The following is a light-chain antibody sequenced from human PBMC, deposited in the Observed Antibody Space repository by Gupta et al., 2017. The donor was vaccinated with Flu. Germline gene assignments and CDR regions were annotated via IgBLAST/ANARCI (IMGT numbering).Light chain of an antibody. J-gene: IGKJ1*01. CDR2: GGS. CDR1: ESVSSN. CDR3: QQYNNWPPWT. Sequence: EIVMTQSPATLSVSPGERATLSCRASESVSSNLAWYQQKPGQPPRLLIYGGSSRATGVPARFSGSGYGTEFTLTISSRQSEDFAVYYCQQYNNWPPWTFGQGTMVEFK. V-gene: IGKV3-15*01.